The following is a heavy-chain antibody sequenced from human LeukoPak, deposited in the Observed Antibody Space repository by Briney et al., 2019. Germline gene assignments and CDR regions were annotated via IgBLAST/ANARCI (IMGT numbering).Heavy chain of an antibody. CDR2: INNRGSST. V-gene: IGHV3-23*01. Sequence: PGGSLRLSCAASGFTFSSYTMSWVRQAPGEGLEWLSAINNRGSSTYYAGSVKDRFTISRDNSENTLYLQMNSLTVDVTAVYFCAKERQTGDYFTSDYWGQGTLVTVSS. D-gene: IGHD4-17*01. CDR1: GFTFSSYT. CDR3: AKERQTGDYFTSDY. J-gene: IGHJ4*02.